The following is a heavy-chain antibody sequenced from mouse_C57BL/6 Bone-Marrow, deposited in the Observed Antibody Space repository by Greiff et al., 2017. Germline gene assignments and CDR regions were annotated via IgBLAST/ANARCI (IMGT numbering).Heavy chain of an antibody. D-gene: IGHD4-1*01. Sequence: QVQLQQSGAELARPGASVKLSCKASGYTFTSYGISWVKQRTGQGLEWIGEIYPRSGNTYYNEKFKGKATLTADKSSSTAYMELRSLTSEDSAVYFCARRARWDEFAYWGQGTLVTVSA. V-gene: IGHV1-81*01. CDR1: GYTFTSYG. CDR2: IYPRSGNT. CDR3: ARRARWDEFAY. J-gene: IGHJ3*01.